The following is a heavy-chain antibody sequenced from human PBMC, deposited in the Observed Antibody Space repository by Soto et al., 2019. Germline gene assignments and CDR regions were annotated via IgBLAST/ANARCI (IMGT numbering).Heavy chain of an antibody. V-gene: IGHV3-33*01. CDR2: IWYDGSNK. Sequence: QVQLVESGGGVVQPGRSLRLSCAASGFTFSSYGMHWVRQAPGKGLEWVAGIWYDGSNKYYADSVKGRFTISRDNSKNTLYLQMNSLRAEDTAVYYCARVRSSAWLLLVDYWGQGTLVTVSS. J-gene: IGHJ4*02. CDR1: GFTFSSYG. CDR3: ARVRSSAWLLLVDY. D-gene: IGHD3-22*01.